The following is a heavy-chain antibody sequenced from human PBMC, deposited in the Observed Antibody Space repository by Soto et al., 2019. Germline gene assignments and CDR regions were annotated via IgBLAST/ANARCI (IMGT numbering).Heavy chain of an antibody. Sequence: GGSLRLSCAASGFTFSTYSMNWVRQAPGKGLEWVSYISSSTTIYYADSVKGRFTISRDNAKNSLYLQMNSLRAEDTAVYYCAKWEDPHSSGYYYWGQGTLVTVSS. CDR1: GFTFSTYS. V-gene: IGHV3-48*01. CDR2: ISSSTTI. D-gene: IGHD3-22*01. CDR3: AKWEDPHSSGYYY. J-gene: IGHJ4*02.